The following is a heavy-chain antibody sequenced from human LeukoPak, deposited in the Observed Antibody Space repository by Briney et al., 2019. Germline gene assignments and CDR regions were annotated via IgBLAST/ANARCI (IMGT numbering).Heavy chain of an antibody. CDR1: GGSISNYV. V-gene: IGHV4-59*07. CDR2: IYSGGNT. Sequence: PSDTLSLTCSVSGGSISNYVGSWIRQPPGKGLVWIGYIYSGGNTKYNPSLKSRVPISVDTSKNQFSLNLRSVTAGDRAVYYCARSHRSAWSDLEYWGQGPLVSVSS. D-gene: IGHD6-19*01. J-gene: IGHJ4*02. CDR3: ARSHRSAWSDLEY.